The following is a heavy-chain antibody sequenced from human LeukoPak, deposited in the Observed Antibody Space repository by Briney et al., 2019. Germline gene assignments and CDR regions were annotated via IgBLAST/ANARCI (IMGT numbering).Heavy chain of an antibody. CDR2: INPNSGGT. CDR1: GYTFTGYY. Sequence: EASVKVSCKASGYTFTGYYMHWVRQAPGQGLEWMGWINPNSGGTNYAQKFQGRVTMTRDTSISTAYMELSRLRSDDTAVYYCAGGSCSGGSCYSRWFDPWGQGTLVTVSS. J-gene: IGHJ5*02. V-gene: IGHV1-2*02. D-gene: IGHD2-15*01. CDR3: AGGSCSGGSCYSRWFDP.